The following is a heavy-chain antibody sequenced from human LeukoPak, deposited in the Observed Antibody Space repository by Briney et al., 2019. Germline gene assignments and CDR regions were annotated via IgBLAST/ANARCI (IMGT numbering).Heavy chain of an antibody. CDR1: GFTFTNYR. CDR3: ARENGDYADAFDI. D-gene: IGHD4-17*01. Sequence: PGGSLRLSCAASGFTFTNYRMTCVRQAPGKGLEWVSSISSTSGYIFYADSVQGRFTISRDNAKSSLYLQMNSLRAEDTAVYYCARENGDYADAFDIWGQGTMVTVSS. CDR2: ISSTSGYI. V-gene: IGHV3-21*01. J-gene: IGHJ3*02.